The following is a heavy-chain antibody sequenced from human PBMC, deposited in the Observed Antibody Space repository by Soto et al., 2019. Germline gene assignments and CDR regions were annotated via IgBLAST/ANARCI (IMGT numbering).Heavy chain of an antibody. CDR1: GYTFTSYG. J-gene: IGHJ4*02. Sequence: QVQLVQYGAEVKKPGASVKVSCKASGYTFTSYGISWVRQAPGQGLEWMGWISAYNGNTNYAQKLQGRVTMTTDTATSTAYMELRSRRAEDTAVYYCARVIAAAVDFDDWGQGTLVTASS. CDR2: ISAYNGNT. CDR3: ARVIAAAVDFDD. V-gene: IGHV1-18*01. D-gene: IGHD6-13*01.